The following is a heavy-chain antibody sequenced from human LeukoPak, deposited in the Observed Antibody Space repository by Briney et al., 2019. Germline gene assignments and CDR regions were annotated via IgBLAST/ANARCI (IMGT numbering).Heavy chain of an antibody. V-gene: IGHV3-33*01. Sequence: GGSLRLSCAASGFTFSRYAMHWVRQAPGKGLEGVAIIWYDGSNNNYVDSVKGRFTISRDNGKNTLYLKMNSLRAEDMAVYYCARVDTAMGSLDYWGQGILVTVSS. CDR2: IWYDGSNN. J-gene: IGHJ4*02. CDR1: GFTFSRYA. D-gene: IGHD5-18*01. CDR3: ARVDTAMGSLDY.